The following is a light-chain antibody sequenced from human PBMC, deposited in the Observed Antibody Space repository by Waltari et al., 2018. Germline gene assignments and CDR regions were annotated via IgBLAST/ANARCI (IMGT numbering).Light chain of an antibody. CDR3: QAWDSSTVV. CDR1: KLGNKY. V-gene: IGLV3-1*01. Sequence: SYEVTQPPSVSVSPGQTASITCSGDKLGNKYVCWYQQTPGQSPVLVIYEDTKRPSGIPERFSGSNSGNTATLTISGTQAMDEADYYCQAWDSSTVVFGGGTKLTVL. CDR2: EDT. J-gene: IGLJ2*01.